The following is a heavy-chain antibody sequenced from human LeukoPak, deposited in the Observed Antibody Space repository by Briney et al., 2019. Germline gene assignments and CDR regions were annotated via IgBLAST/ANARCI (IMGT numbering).Heavy chain of an antibody. J-gene: IGHJ4*02. Sequence: SETLSLTCAVSGGSISTISDYWDWIRQPPGKGLEWIGSVYYSGSTYYNPSLKSRVTISVDTSKNQFSLKLSSVTAADTAVYYCARGWDDSSGYYFFDYWGQGTLVTVSS. CDR1: GGSISTISDY. V-gene: IGHV4-39*07. CDR2: VYYSGST. CDR3: ARGWDDSSGYYFFDY. D-gene: IGHD3-22*01.